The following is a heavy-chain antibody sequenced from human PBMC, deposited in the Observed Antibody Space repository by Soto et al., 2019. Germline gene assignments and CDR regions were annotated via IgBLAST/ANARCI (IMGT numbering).Heavy chain of an antibody. J-gene: IGHJ3*02. CDR3: ARDGFEGYDILTGYYKSLLDAFDI. V-gene: IGHV3-49*04. CDR1: GFTFGDYT. D-gene: IGHD3-9*01. Sequence: GGSLRLSCTTSGFTFGDYTMGWVRQAPGKGLEWVGFIRSKGFGGTTEYAASVKGRFTISRDDSKSIAYLQMSSLKTEDTAVYYCARDGFEGYDILTGYYKSLLDAFDIWGQGTMVTVSS. CDR2: IRSKGFGGTT.